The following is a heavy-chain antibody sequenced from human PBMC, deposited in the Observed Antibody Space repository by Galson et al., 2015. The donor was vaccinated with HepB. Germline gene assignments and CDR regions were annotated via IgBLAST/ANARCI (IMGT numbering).Heavy chain of an antibody. CDR3: ARPRVTLGGIIVYFYYLDY. D-gene: IGHD3-16*02. CDR2: ISAHNGNT. V-gene: IGHV1-18*01. J-gene: IGHJ4*02. CDR1: GYTFTNYG. Sequence: SVKVSCKASGYTFTNYGISWVRQAPGQGLEWMGWISAHNGNTNYAQKFQGRVTMTTDTSTRTGYMELRSLRSDDTAVYFCARPRVTLGGIIVYFYYLDYWGQGTLVTVSS.